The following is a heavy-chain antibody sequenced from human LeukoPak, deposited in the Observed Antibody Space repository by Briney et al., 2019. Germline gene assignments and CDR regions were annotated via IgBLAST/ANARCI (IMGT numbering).Heavy chain of an antibody. CDR3: ARGSSELQTQYSSSSIYFDY. J-gene: IGHJ4*02. CDR1: GGSISSYY. CDR2: IYYSGST. D-gene: IGHD6-6*01. Sequence: PSETLSLTCTVSGGSISSYYWSWIRQPPGKGLEWIGYIYYSGSTNYNPSLKSRVTISVDTSKNQFSLKLSSVTAADTAVYYCARGSSELQTQYSSSSIYFDYWGQGTLVTVSS. V-gene: IGHV4-59*12.